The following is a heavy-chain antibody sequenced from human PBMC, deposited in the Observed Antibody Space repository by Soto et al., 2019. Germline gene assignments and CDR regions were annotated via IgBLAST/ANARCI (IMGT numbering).Heavy chain of an antibody. V-gene: IGHV3-23*01. J-gene: IGHJ6*02. CDR2: IGRGDDK. Sequence: GGSLRLSCEASGFPFSDYVMNLVRQCPGKGLEWVSTIGRGDDKYYADSVKGRFTISRDTSKNTLFLQMQRLRAEDTALYFWAKDGTTGGKHYYGMDVWVQEPTLTVS. CDR3: AKDGTTGGKHYYGMDV. CDR1: GFPFSDYV. D-gene: IGHD2-15*01.